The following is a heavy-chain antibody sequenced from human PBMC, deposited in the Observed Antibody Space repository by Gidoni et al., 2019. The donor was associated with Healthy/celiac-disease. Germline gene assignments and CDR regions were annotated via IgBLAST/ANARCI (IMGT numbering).Heavy chain of an antibody. Sequence: EVQLVQSGAEVKKPGESLKISCTGSGYSFTSYWIGWVRQMPGKGLEWMGIIYPGDSDTRYSPSFQGQVTISADKSISTAYLQWSSLKASDTAMYYCARDRTLRKPKQKNSSGWYWAFDIWGQGTMVTVSS. CDR3: ARDRTLRKPKQKNSSGWYWAFDI. D-gene: IGHD6-19*01. CDR1: GYSFTSYW. J-gene: IGHJ3*02. V-gene: IGHV5-51*01. CDR2: IYPGDSDT.